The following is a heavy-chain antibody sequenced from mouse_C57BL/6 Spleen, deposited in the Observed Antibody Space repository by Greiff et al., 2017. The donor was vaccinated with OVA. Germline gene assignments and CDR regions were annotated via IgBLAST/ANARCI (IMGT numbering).Heavy chain of an antibody. V-gene: IGHV1-52*01. Sequence: QVQLQQPGAELVRPGSSVKLSCKASGYTFTSYWMHWVKQRPIQGLEWIGNIDSSDSETHYNQKFKDKATLTVDKSSSTAYMKLSSLTSEDSEVYYCARIRDYSNYDWYFDVWGTGTTVTVSS. CDR3: ARIRDYSNYDWYFDV. CDR1: GYTFTSYW. J-gene: IGHJ1*03. CDR2: IDSSDSET. D-gene: IGHD2-5*01.